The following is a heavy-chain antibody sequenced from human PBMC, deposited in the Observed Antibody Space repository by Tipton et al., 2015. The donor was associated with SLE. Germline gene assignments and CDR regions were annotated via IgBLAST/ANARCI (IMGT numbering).Heavy chain of an antibody. CDR3: ARVTGERSYFDY. CDR1: GGSISSGGYY. J-gene: IGHJ4*02. V-gene: IGHV4-31*03. CDR2: IYYSGST. D-gene: IGHD7-27*01. Sequence: TLSLTCTVSGGSISSGGYYRSWIRQHPGKGLEWIGYIYYSGSTYYNPSLKSRVTISVDTSKNQFSLKLSSATAADTAVYYCARVTGERSYFDYWGQGTLVTVSS.